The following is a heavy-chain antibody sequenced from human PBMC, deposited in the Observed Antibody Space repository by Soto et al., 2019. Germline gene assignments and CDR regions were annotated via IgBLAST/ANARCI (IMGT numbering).Heavy chain of an antibody. V-gene: IGHV1-18*04. CDR2: ISAYNGNT. CDR1: GYTFTSYG. D-gene: IGHD3-22*01. Sequence: ASVKVSCKASGYTFTSYGISWVRQAPGQGLEWMGWISAYNGNTNYAQKLQGRVTMTTDTSTSTAYMELRSLRSDDTAVYYCARDLLYYYDSSGYWIDYWGQGTLVTVS. CDR3: ARDLLYYYDSSGYWIDY. J-gene: IGHJ4*02.